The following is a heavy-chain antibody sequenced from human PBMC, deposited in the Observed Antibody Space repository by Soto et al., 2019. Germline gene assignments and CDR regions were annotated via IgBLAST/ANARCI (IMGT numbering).Heavy chain of an antibody. V-gene: IGHV1-69*01. CDR3: ARVEYYYGSGSYYKNWFDR. CDR2: IIPIFGTA. D-gene: IGHD3-10*01. Sequence: LVHLSYKTFGGGLSIYVIRFVRQAPGQGLEWMGGIIPIFGTANYAQKFQGRVTITADESTSTAYMELSSLRSEDTAVYYCARVEYYYGSGSYYKNWFDRWGQGTLFTGSS. J-gene: IGHJ5*02. CDR1: GGGLSIYV.